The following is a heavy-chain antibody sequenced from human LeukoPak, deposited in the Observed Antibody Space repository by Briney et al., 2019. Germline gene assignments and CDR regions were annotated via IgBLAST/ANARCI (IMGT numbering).Heavy chain of an antibody. V-gene: IGHV5-10-1*01. CDR1: GYSFANYW. CDR3: ARGGTDYFDSSAYYLYFDF. J-gene: IGHJ4*02. D-gene: IGHD3-22*01. Sequence: GESLKISCQGSGYSFANYWISWVRQMPGKGLEWMGRIDPSDSYADYSPPFQGHVTISADRSISTAYLQWSSLKASDTAIYYCARGGTDYFDSSAYYLYFDFWGQGTLVTVSS. CDR2: IDPSDSYA.